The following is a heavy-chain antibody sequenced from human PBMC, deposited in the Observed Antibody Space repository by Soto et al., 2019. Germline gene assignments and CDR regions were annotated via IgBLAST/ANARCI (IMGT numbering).Heavy chain of an antibody. D-gene: IGHD3-10*01. CDR1: GGTFSIYA. V-gene: IGHV1-69*13. CDR3: ARGHDYNPSAWFDP. J-gene: IGHJ5*02. CDR2: IIPIFGTA. Sequence: SVKVSCKASGGTFSIYAISWVRQAPGRGLEWMGGIIPIFGTANYAQKFQGRVTITADESTSTAYMELSSLRSEDTAVYYCARGHDYNPSAWFDPWGQGTLVTVSS.